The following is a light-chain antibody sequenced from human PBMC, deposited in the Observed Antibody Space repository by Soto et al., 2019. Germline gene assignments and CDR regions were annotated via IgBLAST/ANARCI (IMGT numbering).Light chain of an antibody. CDR1: NVGSRS. CDR3: QVWDSDSAAGV. V-gene: IGLV3-21*02. Sequence: SYELTQPPSVSVAPGQTARITCEGNNVGSRSVHWYHQRPGQAPVLVIYADSDRPSGIPERFSGSNSGNTATLTISRVEAGDEADFYWQVWDSDSAAGVFGGGTKLTVL. J-gene: IGLJ2*01. CDR2: ADS.